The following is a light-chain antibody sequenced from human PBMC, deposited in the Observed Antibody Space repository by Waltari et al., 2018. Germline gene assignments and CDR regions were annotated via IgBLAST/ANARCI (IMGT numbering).Light chain of an antibody. J-gene: IGLJ3*02. V-gene: IGLV1-44*01. Sequence: QPLLTPPPSASGTPGQRVTISCSGTSSSLINHAVNWYQQVPGTAPKLLIYATNQRPSGVPDRFSGSKSVTSASLAISGLQSEDEAAYYCAAWDDSLNGWVFGGGTKVTVL. CDR3: AAWDDSLNGWV. CDR2: ATN. CDR1: SSSLINHA.